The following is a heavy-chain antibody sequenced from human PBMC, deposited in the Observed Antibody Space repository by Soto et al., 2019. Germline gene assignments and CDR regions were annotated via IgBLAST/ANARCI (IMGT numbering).Heavy chain of an antibody. CDR1: GYTFTSYA. CDR3: ARARLYCSSNSCYNSISYYYGMDV. Sequence: ASVKVSCKASGYTFTSYAMHWVRQAPGQRLEWMGWINAGNGNTKYSQKFQGRVTITRDTSASTAYMELSSLRSEDTAVYYCARARLYCSSNSCYNSISYYYGMDVWGQGTTVTVSS. J-gene: IGHJ6*02. D-gene: IGHD2-2*02. CDR2: INAGNGNT. V-gene: IGHV1-3*01.